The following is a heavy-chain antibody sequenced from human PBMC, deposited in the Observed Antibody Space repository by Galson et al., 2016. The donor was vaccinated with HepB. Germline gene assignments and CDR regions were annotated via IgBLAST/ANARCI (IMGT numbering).Heavy chain of an antibody. CDR2: DSMDGRRK. J-gene: IGHJ4*02. Sequence: SLRLSCAASGFTFSGYDIHWVRQAPGKGLEWLAADSMDGRRKFYADSVKGRFTISRDNSNNMLFLQMSSLRTDDTAIYYCARRQEYCLPVGGSVDYWGQGTLVSVSS. CDR3: ARRQEYCLPVGGSVDY. CDR1: GFTFSGYD. D-gene: IGHD2/OR15-2a*01. V-gene: IGHV3-30*03.